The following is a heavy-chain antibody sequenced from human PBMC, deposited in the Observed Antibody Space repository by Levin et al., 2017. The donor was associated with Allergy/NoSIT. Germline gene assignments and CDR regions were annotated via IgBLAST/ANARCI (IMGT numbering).Heavy chain of an antibody. CDR1: GYTFTSYG. Sequence: ASVKVSCKASGYTFTSYGISWVRQAPGQGLEWMGWISAYNGNTNYAQKLQGRVTMTTDTSTSTAYMELRSLRSDDTAVYYCARDSGSWYYYDSSGYIDAFDIWGQGTMVTVSS. J-gene: IGHJ3*02. CDR3: ARDSGSWYYYDSSGYIDAFDI. CDR2: ISAYNGNT. D-gene: IGHD3-22*01. V-gene: IGHV1-18*01.